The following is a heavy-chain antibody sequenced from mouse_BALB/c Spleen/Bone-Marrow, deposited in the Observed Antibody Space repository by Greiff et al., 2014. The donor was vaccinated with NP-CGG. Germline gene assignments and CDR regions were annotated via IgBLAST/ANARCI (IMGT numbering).Heavy chain of an antibody. V-gene: IGHV5-6*01. D-gene: IGHD3-3*01. CDR3: ARHRDAMDY. J-gene: IGHJ4*01. Sequence: VQLKDSGGDLVKPGGSLKLSCAASGFTFSSYGMSWVRQTPDKRLEWVATISSGGSYTYYPDSVKGRFTISRDNAKNTLYLQMSSLKSEDTAMYYCARHRDAMDYWGQGTSVAVSS. CDR2: ISSGGSYT. CDR1: GFTFSSYG.